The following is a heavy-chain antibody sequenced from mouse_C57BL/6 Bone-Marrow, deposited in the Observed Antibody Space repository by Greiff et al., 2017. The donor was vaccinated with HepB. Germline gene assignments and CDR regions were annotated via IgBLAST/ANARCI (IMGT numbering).Heavy chain of an antibody. D-gene: IGHD2-4*01. Sequence: QVQLQQSGAELVKPGASVKISCKASGYTFTSYTMNWVQQRPGKGLEWIGHINPSCGNTKYNQKFKGKATLTADKASSTAYMHLSSLTSEDSAVYCCARSYYDYYWYFDDGGQGTTLTVSS. CDR2: INPSCGNT. CDR3: ARSYYDYYWYFDD. CDR1: GYTFTSYT. J-gene: IGHJ2*01. V-gene: IGHV1-4*01.